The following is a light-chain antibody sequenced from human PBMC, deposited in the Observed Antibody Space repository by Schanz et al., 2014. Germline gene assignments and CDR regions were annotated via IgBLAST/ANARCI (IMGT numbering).Light chain of an antibody. CDR1: SSDVGGYNY. Sequence: QSALTQPPSASGSPGQSVAISCTGTSSDVGGYNYVSWYQHHPGKAPKLMIYDVSKRPSGVPDRFSGSKSGNTASLTVSGLQAEDEADYYCAAWDDSLNGHVVFGGGTKLTVL. CDR3: AAWDDSLNGHVV. CDR2: DVS. V-gene: IGLV2-8*01. J-gene: IGLJ2*01.